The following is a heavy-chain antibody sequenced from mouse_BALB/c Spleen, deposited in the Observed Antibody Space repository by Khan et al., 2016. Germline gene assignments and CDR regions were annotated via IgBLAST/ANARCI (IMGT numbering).Heavy chain of an antibody. CDR3: ARHWDWYFDV. Sequence: VQLQQPGAELVKPGASVKLSCTASGFNIKDTYMHWVKQRPEQGLEWIGRIDPANGNTKYDPKFQGKATITADTSSNTAYLQLSSLTSEDTAVYYCARHWDWYFDVWGAGTTVTVSS. CDR1: GFNIKDTY. CDR2: IDPANGNT. J-gene: IGHJ1*01. D-gene: IGHD4-1*01. V-gene: IGHV14-3*02.